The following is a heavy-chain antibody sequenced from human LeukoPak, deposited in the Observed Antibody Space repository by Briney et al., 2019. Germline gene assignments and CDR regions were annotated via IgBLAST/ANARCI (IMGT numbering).Heavy chain of an antibody. V-gene: IGHV3-23*01. D-gene: IGHD6-19*01. CDR3: ARGAVYYMDI. J-gene: IGHJ6*03. Sequence: PGGSLRLSCAASGFPISTNGVSWVRQAPGKGLEWVSGIVGGDGGTYYADSVKGRFIISRDNSKNTLYVQMNSLRAEDTAVYYCARGAVYYMDIWGKGTTVTISS. CDR1: GFPISTNG. CDR2: IVGGDGGT.